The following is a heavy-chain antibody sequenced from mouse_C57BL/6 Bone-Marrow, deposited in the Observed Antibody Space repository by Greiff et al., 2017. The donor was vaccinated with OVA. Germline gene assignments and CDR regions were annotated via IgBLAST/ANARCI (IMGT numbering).Heavy chain of an antibody. CDR1: GFTFSSYG. Sequence: EVKLVESGGGLVQPGGSLKLSCAASGFTFSSYGMSWVRQTPDKRLELVATINSNGGSTYYPDSVKGRFTISSEHAQNTLYLQMSSLKSSDYAIYYYAIFYDGDCEYYAMDYWGPGTSVTVSS. D-gene: IGHD2-3*01. CDR3: AIFYDGDCEYYAMDY. J-gene: IGHJ4*01. V-gene: IGHV5-6-3*01. CDR2: INSNGGST.